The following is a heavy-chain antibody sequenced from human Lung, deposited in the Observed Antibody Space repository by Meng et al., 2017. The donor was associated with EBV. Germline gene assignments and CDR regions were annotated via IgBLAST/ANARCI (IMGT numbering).Heavy chain of an antibody. J-gene: IGHJ4*02. D-gene: IGHD1-26*01. CDR2: ITAFYDKT. Sequence: VDFWVALKSPGCSVQASGMSSGDSFSTYGSTWGRQAPGQGLEWMECITAFYDKTNNAHTPPGRVTMTTDTYTFTAYMELSSLRSDGTAVYHCARVEVGITSGDYWGQGTLVTVSS. CDR3: ARVEVGITSGDY. V-gene: IGHV1-18*01. CDR1: GDSFSTYG.